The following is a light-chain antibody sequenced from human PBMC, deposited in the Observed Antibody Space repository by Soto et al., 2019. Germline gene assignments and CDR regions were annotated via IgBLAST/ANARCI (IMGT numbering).Light chain of an antibody. V-gene: IGKV1-5*03. J-gene: IGKJ1*01. CDR2: KAS. CDR1: QSISSW. Sequence: DIQMTQSPSTLSASVGDRVTITCRASQSISSWLAWYQQKPGKAPKLLIYKASSLESGVPSRFSGSGSGTEFTLTISSLQPDDFATYYCQQYNSNSGTFGPGTKVDNK. CDR3: QQYNSNSGT.